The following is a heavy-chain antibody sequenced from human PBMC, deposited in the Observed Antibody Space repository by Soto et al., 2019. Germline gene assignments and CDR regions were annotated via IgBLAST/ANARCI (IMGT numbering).Heavy chain of an antibody. J-gene: IGHJ4*02. CDR3: ARGLINRRLQKFDF. CDR2: MNPNSGNT. CDR1: GYTFTSYD. V-gene: IGHV1-8*01. Sequence: ASVKVSCKASGYTFTSYDTNWVRQATGQGLEWMGWMNPNSGNTNSAQKFQGRVTMTRNTSTSTAYLELSSLTSEDTAVYYCARGLINRRLQKFDFRGQRTLVTGSS. D-gene: IGHD5-18*01.